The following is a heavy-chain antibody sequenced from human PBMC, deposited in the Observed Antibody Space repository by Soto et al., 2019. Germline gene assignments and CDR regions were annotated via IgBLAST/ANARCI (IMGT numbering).Heavy chain of an antibody. J-gene: IGHJ3*02. CDR1: GYTFTSYD. V-gene: IGHV1-8*01. CDR3: ASQLRYWIGADAFDI. CDR2: MNPNSGNT. D-gene: IGHD3-10*01. Sequence: ASVKVSCKASGYTFTSYDINWVRQATGQGLEWMGWMNPNSGNTGYAQKFQGRVTMTRNTSISTAYMELSSLRSEDTAVYYCASQLRYWIGADAFDIWGQGTMVTVSS.